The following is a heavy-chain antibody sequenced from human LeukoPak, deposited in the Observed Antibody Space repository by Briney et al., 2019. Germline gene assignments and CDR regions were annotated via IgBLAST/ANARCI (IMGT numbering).Heavy chain of an antibody. CDR2: IYPGDSDT. Sequence: GESLKISCKGSGSSFTSYWIGWVRQMPGKGLEWMGIIYPGDSDTRYSPSFQGQVTISADKSISTAYLQWSSLKASDTAMYYCARLKDYYGSTKGNWFDPWGQGTLVTVSS. CDR3: ARLKDYYGSTKGNWFDP. D-gene: IGHD3-10*01. J-gene: IGHJ5*02. CDR1: GSSFTSYW. V-gene: IGHV5-51*01.